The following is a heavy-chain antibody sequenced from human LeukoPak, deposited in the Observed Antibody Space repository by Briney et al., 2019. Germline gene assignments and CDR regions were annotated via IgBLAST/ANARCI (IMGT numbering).Heavy chain of an antibody. CDR3: AKPHIRMSTVCFFGS. J-gene: IGHJ4*02. Sequence: GESLRLSCAASGFTFSSYVMSWVRQAPGKGLEWVSGIGVRGDDTYYADSVKGRFTISRDNVDNTLFLQMNSLRAEDTAIYYCAKPHIRMSTVCFFGSWGQGTRVTVSS. D-gene: IGHD5/OR15-5a*01. V-gene: IGHV3-23*01. CDR1: GFTFSSYV. CDR2: IGVRGDDT.